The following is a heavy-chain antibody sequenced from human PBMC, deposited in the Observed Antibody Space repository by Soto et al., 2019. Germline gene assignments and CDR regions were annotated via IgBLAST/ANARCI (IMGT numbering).Heavy chain of an antibody. CDR3: ARVVTHYNGRYRTIDY. J-gene: IGHJ4*02. V-gene: IGHV3-74*01. CDR2: INSDGSSS. CDR1: GFSFRSYW. Sequence: EVQLVESGGGLVQPGGSLRLSCAASGFSFRSYWMHWVRQAPGKGLGWVSRINSDGSSSTYADSGKGRFTISRDNAKNTLYLQMNSLRAEDTAVYYCARVVTHYNGRYRTIDYWGQGTLVTVSS. D-gene: IGHD1-26*01.